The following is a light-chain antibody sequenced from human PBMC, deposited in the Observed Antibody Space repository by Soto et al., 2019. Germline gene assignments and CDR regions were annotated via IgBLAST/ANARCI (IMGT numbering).Light chain of an antibody. Sequence: QSVLTQPASVSGSPGQSISISCTAISSDITNFNYVSWYQQLPGKAPKLMIYEVTYRPSGVSNRFSGSKSGNTASLTISGLQAEDEADYYCSSYTRSSTLVFGGGTKVTVL. CDR1: SSDITNFNY. V-gene: IGLV2-14*01. CDR2: EVT. CDR3: SSYTRSSTLV. J-gene: IGLJ3*02.